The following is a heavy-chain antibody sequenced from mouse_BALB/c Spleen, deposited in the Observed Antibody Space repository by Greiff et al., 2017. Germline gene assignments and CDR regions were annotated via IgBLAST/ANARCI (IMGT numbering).Heavy chain of an antibody. V-gene: IGHV14-1*02. Sequence: EVQLQQSGAELVRPGAFVKLSCKASGFTFNDYYMHWVKQRPEQGLEWIAWIDPENGTTIYDQKFQGKASITADTSSNTAYLQLSSLTSEDTAVYYCARGGGSYWYFDVWGAGTTVTVSS. CDR1: GFTFNDYY. CDR3: ARGGGSYWYFDV. J-gene: IGHJ1*01. CDR2: IDPENGTT.